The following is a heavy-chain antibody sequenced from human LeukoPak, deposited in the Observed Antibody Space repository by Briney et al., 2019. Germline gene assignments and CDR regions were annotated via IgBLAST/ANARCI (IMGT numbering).Heavy chain of an antibody. J-gene: IGHJ5*02. Sequence: ASVKVSCKASGYTFTSYGISWVRQAPGQGLEWMGWISAYNGNTNYAQKLQGRVTMTTDTSTSTAYMELRSLRSDDTAVYYCARDDCSSTGCLDNWFDPWGQGTLVTVSS. CDR3: ARDDCSSTGCLDNWFDP. D-gene: IGHD2-2*01. V-gene: IGHV1-18*01. CDR1: GYTFTSYG. CDR2: ISAYNGNT.